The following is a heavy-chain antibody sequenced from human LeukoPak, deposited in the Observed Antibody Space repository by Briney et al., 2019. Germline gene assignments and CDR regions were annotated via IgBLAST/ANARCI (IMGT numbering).Heavy chain of an antibody. CDR1: GFTFSTYE. J-gene: IGHJ4*02. V-gene: IGHV3-48*03. CDR2: ISSSGSTI. CDR3: ARMDHDSSGYHFDY. Sequence: GGSLRLSCAASGFTFSTYEMNWVRQAPGKGLDWDSYISSSGSTIYYGDAVKGRFTISRDNAKNSLYLQMNSLRAEDTAVYYCARMDHDSSGYHFDYWGQGTLVTVSS. D-gene: IGHD3-22*01.